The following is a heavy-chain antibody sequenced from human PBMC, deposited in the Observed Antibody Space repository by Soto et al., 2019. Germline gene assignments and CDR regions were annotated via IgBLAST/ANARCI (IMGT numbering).Heavy chain of an antibody. CDR3: ARLIVGATLKPYYFDY. V-gene: IGHV4-39*01. Sequence: QLQLQESGPGLVKPSETLSLTCTVSGGSISSSSYYWGWIRQPPGKGLEWIGSIYYSGSTYYNPSLKSRVTISVDTSKNQFSLKLSSVTAADTAVYYCARLIVGATLKPYYFDYWGQGTLVTVSS. CDR2: IYYSGST. CDR1: GGSISSSSYY. D-gene: IGHD1-26*01. J-gene: IGHJ4*02.